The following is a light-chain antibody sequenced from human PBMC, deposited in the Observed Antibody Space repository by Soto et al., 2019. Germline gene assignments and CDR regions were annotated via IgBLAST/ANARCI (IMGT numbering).Light chain of an antibody. J-gene: IGKJ1*01. V-gene: IGKV3-15*01. CDR3: QQYNDWPQGA. CDR1: QSVSSN. Sequence: EVVMTQSPATLSASPGDRATLSCRASQSVSSNLAWYQQKPGQAPRLLIYGASTRAAGIPARFSGSGSGTEFTLTISSLQSEDLAVYFCQQYNDWPQGAFGQGTKVEIK. CDR2: GAS.